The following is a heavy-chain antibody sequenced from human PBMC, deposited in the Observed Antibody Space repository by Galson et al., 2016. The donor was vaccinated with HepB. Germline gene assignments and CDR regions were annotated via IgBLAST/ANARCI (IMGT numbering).Heavy chain of an antibody. CDR2: IYFGGFDT. CDR1: GHRSTNYW. D-gene: IGHD4/OR15-4a*01. Sequence: QSGAEVKKPGESLKISCQAFGHRSTNYWIGWVRQMPGTGLEWLGLIYFGGFDTRYSPSFQGRVIVSADRSINTAYLQWGSLEASDTAIYYCAGATHGNTWFDYWGQGTLVTVSS. V-gene: IGHV5-51*01. J-gene: IGHJ4*02. CDR3: AGATHGNTWFDY.